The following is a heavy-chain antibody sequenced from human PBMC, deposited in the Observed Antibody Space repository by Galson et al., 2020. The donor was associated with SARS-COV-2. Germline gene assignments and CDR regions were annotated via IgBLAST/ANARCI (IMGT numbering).Heavy chain of an antibody. CDR1: GFTFSSYG. D-gene: IGHD5-12*01. V-gene: IGHV3-30*18. Sequence: QLGESLKISCAASGFTFSSYGMHWVRQAPGKGLEWVAVISYDGSNKYYADSVKGRFTISRDNSKNTLYLQMNSLRAEDTAVYYCAKSRDGYKYFDYWGQGTLVTVSS. CDR3: AKSRDGYKYFDY. CDR2: ISYDGSNK. J-gene: IGHJ4*02.